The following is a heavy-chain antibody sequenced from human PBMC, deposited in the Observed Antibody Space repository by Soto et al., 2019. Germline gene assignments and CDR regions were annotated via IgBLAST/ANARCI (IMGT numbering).Heavy chain of an antibody. CDR3: ARGPGVLLWFGELWGYDY. V-gene: IGHV4-34*01. CDR2: INHSGST. CDR1: GGSFSGYY. D-gene: IGHD3-10*01. Sequence: SETLSLTCAVYGGSFSGYYWNWIRQPPGKGLEWIGEINHSGSTNYNPSLKSRVTISVDTSKNQFSLKLSSVTAADTAVYYCARGPGVLLWFGELWGYDYWGQGTLVTVS. J-gene: IGHJ4*02.